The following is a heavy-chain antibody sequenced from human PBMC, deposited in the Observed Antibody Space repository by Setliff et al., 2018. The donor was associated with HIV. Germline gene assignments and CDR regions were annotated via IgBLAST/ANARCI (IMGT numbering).Heavy chain of an antibody. Sequence: SETLSLTCTVYGGSFSGYYWSWIRQPPGMGLEWIGEINQSGNTNYNPSLKSRVTISADPSKNQFSLKLSSVTAADTAVYYCARIDSATRGTFDYWGQGTLVTVSS. J-gene: IGHJ4*02. CDR2: INQSGNT. D-gene: IGHD6-25*01. V-gene: IGHV4-34*01. CDR1: GGSFSGYY. CDR3: ARIDSATRGTFDY.